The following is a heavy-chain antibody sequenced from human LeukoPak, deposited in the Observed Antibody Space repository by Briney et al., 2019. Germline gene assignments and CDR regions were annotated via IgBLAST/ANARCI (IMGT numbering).Heavy chain of an antibody. D-gene: IGHD4-11*01. V-gene: IGHV4-38-2*01. J-gene: IGHJ5*02. Sequence: SETLSLTCAVSGYSISSGYYWGWIRQPPGKGLEWIGSIYHSGSTYYNPSLKSRVTISVDTSKNQFSLKLSSVTAADTAVYYCASAMYSNYVFFNWFDPWGQGTLVTVSS. CDR2: IYHSGST. CDR1: GYSISSGYY. CDR3: ASAMYSNYVFFNWFDP.